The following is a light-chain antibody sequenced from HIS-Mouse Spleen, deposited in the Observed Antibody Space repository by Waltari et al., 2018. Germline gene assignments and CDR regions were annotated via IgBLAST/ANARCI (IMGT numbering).Light chain of an antibody. CDR3: YSTDSSGNHRV. Sequence: SYELTQPPSVSVSPGQTARITCSGDALPKKYAYWYKKKSGKAPVLVIYEDSKRPSGIPQRFSGSSSGTMATLTISGAQVEDEADYYCYSTDSSGNHRVFGGGTKLTVL. J-gene: IGLJ2*01. CDR2: EDS. CDR1: ALPKKY. V-gene: IGLV3-10*01.